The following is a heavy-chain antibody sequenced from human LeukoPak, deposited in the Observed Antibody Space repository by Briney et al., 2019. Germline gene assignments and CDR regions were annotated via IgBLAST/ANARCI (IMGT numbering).Heavy chain of an antibody. CDR1: GGSFSDFY. CDR3: ARGGIFGVVKKIKNYFDY. D-gene: IGHD3-3*01. J-gene: IGHJ4*02. Sequence: SETLSLTCAVYGGSFSDFYWNWIRQPPGRGLEWIGEINHSGSTNYNPSLKSRVTISVDTSKNQFSLKLSSVTAADTAVYYCARGGIFGVVKKIKNYFDYWGQGTLVTVSS. V-gene: IGHV4-34*01. CDR2: INHSGST.